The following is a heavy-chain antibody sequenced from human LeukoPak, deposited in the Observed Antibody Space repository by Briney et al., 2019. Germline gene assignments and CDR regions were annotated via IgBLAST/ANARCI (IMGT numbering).Heavy chain of an antibody. CDR2: IYYSGST. Sequence: SETLSLTCTVSGGSISSYYWSWIRQPPGKGLEWIGYIYYSGSTNYNPSLKSRVTISVDTSKNQFSLKLSSVTAADTAVYYCARAGGYERQADYYYMDVWGKGTTVTISS. CDR3: ARAGGYERQADYYYMDV. J-gene: IGHJ6*03. D-gene: IGHD3-16*01. CDR1: GGSISSYY. V-gene: IGHV4-59*01.